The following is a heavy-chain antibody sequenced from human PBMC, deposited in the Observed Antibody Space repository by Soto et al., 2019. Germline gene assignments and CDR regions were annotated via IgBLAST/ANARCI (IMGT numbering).Heavy chain of an antibody. D-gene: IGHD6-6*01. CDR2: IYYSGST. J-gene: IGHJ6*03. CDR3: ARCGYSSSAGPDYYYYYMDV. CDR1: GGSISSYY. Sequence: SETLSLTCTVSGGSISSYYWSWIRQPPGKGLEWIGYIYYSGSTNYNPSLKSRVTISVDTSKNQFSLKLSSVTAADTAVYYCARCGYSSSAGPDYYYYYMDVWGKGTTVTVSS. V-gene: IGHV4-59*08.